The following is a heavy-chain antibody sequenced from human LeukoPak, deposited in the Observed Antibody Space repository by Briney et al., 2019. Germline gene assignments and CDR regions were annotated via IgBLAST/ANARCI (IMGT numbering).Heavy chain of an antibody. CDR2: ISNSSSYI. CDR1: GFTFSSYS. Sequence: GGSLRLSCAASGFTFSSYSMNWVRQAPGKGLEWVSSISNSSSYIYYADSVKGRFAISRDNAKNSLYLQMNSLRAEDTAVYYCARSPDTAMVIHYWGQGTLVTVSS. V-gene: IGHV3-21*01. J-gene: IGHJ4*02. D-gene: IGHD5-18*01. CDR3: ARSPDTAMVIHY.